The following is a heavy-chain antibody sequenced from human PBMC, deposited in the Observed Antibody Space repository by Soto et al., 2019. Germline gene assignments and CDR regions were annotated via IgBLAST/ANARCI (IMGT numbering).Heavy chain of an antibody. CDR2: IYSGGST. D-gene: IGHD2-15*01. Sequence: GGSLRLSCAASGFTVSSNYMSWVRQAPGKGLEWVSVIYSGGSTYYADSVKGRFTISRDNSKNTLYLHMNSLRAEATAVYYCARDPPTPYCSGGSCYSGVFDPWGQGTLVTVSS. CDR3: ARDPPTPYCSGGSCYSGVFDP. CDR1: GFTVSSNY. V-gene: IGHV3-66*01. J-gene: IGHJ5*02.